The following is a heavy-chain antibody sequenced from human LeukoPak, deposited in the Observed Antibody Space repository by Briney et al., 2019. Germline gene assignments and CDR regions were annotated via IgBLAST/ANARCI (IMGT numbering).Heavy chain of an antibody. CDR3: ATVKGSRYYYDSSGHLDY. D-gene: IGHD3-22*01. CDR2: IYPGDSDT. CDR1: GYSFTSYW. Sequence: GESLKISCKGSGYSFTSYWIGWVRQMPGKGLEWMGIIYPGDSDTRYSPSFQGQVTISADKSISTAYLQWSSLKASDTAMYYCATVKGSRYYYDSSGHLDYWGQGTLVTVSS. V-gene: IGHV5-51*01. J-gene: IGHJ4*02.